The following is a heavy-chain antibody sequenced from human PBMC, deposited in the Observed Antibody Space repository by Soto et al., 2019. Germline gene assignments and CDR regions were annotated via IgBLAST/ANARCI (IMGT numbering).Heavy chain of an antibody. J-gene: IGHJ5*02. CDR2: ISAYNGNT. V-gene: IGHV1-18*01. D-gene: IGHD1-26*01. CDR3: ARVVGALGHGFDP. CDR1: GYTFTSYG. Sequence: QVQLVQSGGEVKKPGASVKVSCKASGYTFTSYGISWVRQAPGQGLEWMGRISAYNGNTNYAQKLQGRVTMTTDTATSTAYMALRSLIYDDQAVYYCARVVGALGHGFDPWGKGTLVTVSS.